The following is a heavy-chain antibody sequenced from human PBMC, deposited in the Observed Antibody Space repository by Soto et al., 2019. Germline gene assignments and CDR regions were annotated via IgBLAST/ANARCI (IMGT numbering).Heavy chain of an antibody. D-gene: IGHD5-18*01. CDR3: AKGPGYSFGYSVYYYYYGMDV. J-gene: IGHJ6*02. V-gene: IGHV4-34*01. CDR1: GGSLSGIY. CDR2: VNHSGST. Sequence: QVQLQQWGAGLLKPSETLSLTCVVYGGSLSGIYWTWVRQPPGKGLEWIGEVNHSGSTNYSPSLESRITISLDTSNNQVSLKLSSVTAADTAVYYCAKGPGYSFGYSVYYYYYGMDVGGQWTTVTVSS.